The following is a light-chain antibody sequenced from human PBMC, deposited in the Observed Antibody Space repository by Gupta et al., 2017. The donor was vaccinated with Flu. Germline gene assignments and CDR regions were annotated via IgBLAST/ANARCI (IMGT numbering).Light chain of an antibody. CDR2: GNS. J-gene: IGLJ2*01. CDR1: SSNIGAGYD. CDR3: QSYDSSRSGSEV. V-gene: IGLV1-40*01. Sequence: QSVLPQPPSASGAPGQMVTISCTGSSSNIGAGYDVHWYQQLPGTAPKLLIYGNSNRPSGGPDRFSGSKSGTSASLAITGLQAEDEADYYCQSYDSSRSGSEVFGGGTKLTVL.